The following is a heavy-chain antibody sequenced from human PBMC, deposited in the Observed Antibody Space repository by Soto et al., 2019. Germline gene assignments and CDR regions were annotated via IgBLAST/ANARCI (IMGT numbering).Heavy chain of an antibody. D-gene: IGHD6-13*01. V-gene: IGHV3-33*01. Sequence: QVPLVESGGVVVQPGRSLRLSCAASGFTFSSYAMHWVRHAPGTGLGWVAVIWSDGSNKYYADSVKGRFTISRDQSKTTVSMEMNNLRADDTVLYYCTATNRGLGIDYWGHGTQVTVSS. CDR1: GFTFSSYA. CDR2: IWSDGSNK. J-gene: IGHJ4*01. CDR3: TATNRGLGIDY.